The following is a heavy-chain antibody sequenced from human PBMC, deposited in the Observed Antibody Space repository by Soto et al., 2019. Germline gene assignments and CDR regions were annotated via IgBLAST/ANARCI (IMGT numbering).Heavy chain of an antibody. J-gene: IGHJ5*02. V-gene: IGHV3-23*01. D-gene: IGHD2-15*01. Sequence: EVQLLESGGGLVQPGGSLRLSCAASGFTFSSYAMSWVRQAPGKGLEWVSAISGSGGSTYYADSVKGRFTISRDNSKNTLYLQMNSLRAEDTAVDYCAKDRGGGSCYDHWGQGTLVTVSS. CDR1: GFTFSSYA. CDR3: AKDRGGGSCYDH. CDR2: ISGSGGST.